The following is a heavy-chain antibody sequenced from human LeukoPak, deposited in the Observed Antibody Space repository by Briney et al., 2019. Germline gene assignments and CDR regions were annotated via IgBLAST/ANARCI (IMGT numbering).Heavy chain of an antibody. V-gene: IGHV1-24*01. CDR2: FEPEDGET. Sequence: ASVKVSCKVSGYTLTESSMHWVRQAPGKGLEWMGGFEPEDGETIYAQKFQGRVTMTEDTSTDTAYMELSSLRSEDTAVYYCATWSDIVVVPAALQRGMDVWGQGTTVTVSS. J-gene: IGHJ6*02. CDR3: ATWSDIVVVPAALQRGMDV. D-gene: IGHD2-2*01. CDR1: GYTLTESS.